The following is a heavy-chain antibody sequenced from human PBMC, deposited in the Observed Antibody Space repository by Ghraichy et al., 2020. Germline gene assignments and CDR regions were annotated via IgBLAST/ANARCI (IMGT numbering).Heavy chain of an antibody. Sequence: GGSLRLSCAASGFTFSGYSMKWVRQAPGKGLEWVSSISSSSYIYYADSVKGRFTISRDNAKNSLYLQMNSLRAEDTAVYYCARDPVVVVVAVPGPYYFDYWGQGTLVTVSS. CDR1: GFTFSGYS. J-gene: IGHJ4*02. V-gene: IGHV3-21*01. CDR2: ISSSSYI. D-gene: IGHD2-15*01. CDR3: ARDPVVVVVAVPGPYYFDY.